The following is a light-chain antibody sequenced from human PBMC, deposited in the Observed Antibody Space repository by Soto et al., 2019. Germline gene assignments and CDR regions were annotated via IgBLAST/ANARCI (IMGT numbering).Light chain of an antibody. CDR2: GAS. V-gene: IGKV3-15*01. CDR1: QSVSSN. Sequence: EIVMTQSPATLSVSPGERATLSCRASQSVSSNLAWYQQKPGQAPRLLIYGASTRATGIPARFSGSGSGTEFNLTISSLQSEDFAEYYCHQYGSSLRTFGQGTRWIS. J-gene: IGKJ1*01. CDR3: HQYGSSLRT.